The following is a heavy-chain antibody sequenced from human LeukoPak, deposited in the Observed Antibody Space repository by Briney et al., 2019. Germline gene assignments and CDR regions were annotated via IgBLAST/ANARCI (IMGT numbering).Heavy chain of an antibody. CDR1: GLTFSNSA. V-gene: IGHV3-23*01. Sequence: GGSPRLSCAASGLTFSNSAMSWVRQAPGKGLECVSSVSTSGGTYYADSVKGRFTISRDNSKNTVHLQMNSLRAEDTAVYYCAKGGKWPRFGPEYWGQGTLVTVSS. CDR3: AKGGKWPRFGPEY. D-gene: IGHD5-12*01. J-gene: IGHJ4*02. CDR2: VSTSGGT.